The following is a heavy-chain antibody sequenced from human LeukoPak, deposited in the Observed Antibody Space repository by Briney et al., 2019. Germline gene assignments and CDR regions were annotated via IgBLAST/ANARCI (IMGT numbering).Heavy chain of an antibody. CDR2: IYYSGGT. Sequence: SETLCLTRSVSGGFLSSYYCRWIRQPPGKGLEWIGYIYYSGGTNYNPSLKSRVTISVDTSKNQFSLKLSSVTAADTAVYYCARDTVGGNYMDGWGKGTTVTVSS. J-gene: IGHJ6*03. CDR1: GGFLSSYY. D-gene: IGHD1-26*01. CDR3: ARDTVGGNYMDG. V-gene: IGHV4-59*01.